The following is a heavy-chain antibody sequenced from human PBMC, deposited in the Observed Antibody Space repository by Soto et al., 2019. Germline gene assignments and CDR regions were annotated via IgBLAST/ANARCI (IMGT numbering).Heavy chain of an antibody. Sequence: EVQLVESGGGLVQPGGSLRLSCAVSGFTFSRYWMHWVRQAPGQGLVWVSRIKSDGSNTSYVDSVKGRFTISRDNAKNTLYLQMNSLRAEDTAVYYCATLPHYGSGRYGFDYWGQGTLVTVSS. CDR2: IKSDGSNT. CDR3: ATLPHYGSGRYGFDY. CDR1: GFTFSRYW. V-gene: IGHV3-74*01. J-gene: IGHJ4*02. D-gene: IGHD3-10*01.